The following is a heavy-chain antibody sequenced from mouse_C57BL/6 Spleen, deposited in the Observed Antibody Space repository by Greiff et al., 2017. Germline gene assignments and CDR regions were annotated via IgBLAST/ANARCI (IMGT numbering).Heavy chain of an antibody. D-gene: IGHD4-1*01. CDR2: IHPNRGST. CDR3: ARGNWDEYYCDD. Sequence: QVHVKQPGAELVKPGASVQLSCKASGYTFTSYWMHWVKQRPGHGLEWIGMIHPNRGSTNYNEKFKSKATLTVDKSSSTAYMQLSSLTSEDAAFYDCARGNWDEYYCDDWGQGTTLTVSS. CDR1: GYTFTSYW. J-gene: IGHJ2*01. V-gene: IGHV1-64*01.